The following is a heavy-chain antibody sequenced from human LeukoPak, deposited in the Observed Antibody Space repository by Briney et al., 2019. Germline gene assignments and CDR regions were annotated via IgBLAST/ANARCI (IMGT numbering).Heavy chain of an antibody. Sequence: GGSLRLSCAASGFTVSDNYMSWVRQAPGKELEWVSVMYSGGDTYYADSVKGRFTFSRDISKNTLYLQMNGLRTVDTAMYYCARDAPQVPAAGVLASWGQGTLVTVSS. CDR2: MYSGGDT. CDR3: ARDAPQVPAAGVLAS. CDR1: GFTVSDNY. V-gene: IGHV3-53*01. J-gene: IGHJ4*02. D-gene: IGHD6-13*01.